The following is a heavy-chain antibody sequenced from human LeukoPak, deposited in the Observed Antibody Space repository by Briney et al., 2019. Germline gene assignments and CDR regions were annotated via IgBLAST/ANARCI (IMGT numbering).Heavy chain of an antibody. CDR2: ISYDGSNK. J-gene: IGHJ5*02. CDR1: GFTFSSYA. Sequence: GGSLRLSCAASGFTFSSYAMHWVRQAPGKGLERVAVISYDGSNKYYADSVKGRFTISRDNSKNTLHLQMNSLRAEDTAVYYCARDTEASDYGDSNWFDPWGQGTLVTVSS. V-gene: IGHV3-30-3*01. D-gene: IGHD4-17*01. CDR3: ARDTEASDYGDSNWFDP.